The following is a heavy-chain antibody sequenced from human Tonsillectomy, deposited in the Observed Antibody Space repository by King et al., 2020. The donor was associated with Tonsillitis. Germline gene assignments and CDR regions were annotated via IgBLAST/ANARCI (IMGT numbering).Heavy chain of an antibody. J-gene: IGHJ4*02. CDR3: AKAQDSSIWYALFDY. V-gene: IGHV3-23*04. CDR1: GFTFSNYA. CDR2: ISNTGGRA. Sequence: VQLVESGGGLVQPGGSLRLSCTASGFTFSNYALSWVRQAPGKGLVWVSTISNTGGRAYYADSVKGRFTISRDNSKITVYLQVNSLRAGDTAVYYCAKAQDSSIWYALFDYWGQGTLVTVSS. D-gene: IGHD6-13*01.